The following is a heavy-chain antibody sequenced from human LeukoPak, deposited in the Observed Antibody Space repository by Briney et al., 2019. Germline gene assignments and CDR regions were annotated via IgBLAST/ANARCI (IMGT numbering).Heavy chain of an antibody. J-gene: IGHJ5*02. V-gene: IGHV4-4*07. Sequence: SETLSLTCTVSGGSISSYYWSWIRQPAGKGLEWIGRIYTSGSTNYNPSLKSRVTMSVDTSKNQFSLKLSSVTAADTAVYYCARELRGFSGGSYYLWFDPWGQGTLVTVSS. D-gene: IGHD1-26*01. CDR1: GGSISSYY. CDR2: IYTSGST. CDR3: ARELRGFSGGSYYLWFDP.